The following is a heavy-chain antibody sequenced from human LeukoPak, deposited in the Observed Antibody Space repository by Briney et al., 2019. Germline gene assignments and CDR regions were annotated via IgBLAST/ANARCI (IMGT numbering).Heavy chain of an antibody. D-gene: IGHD3-9*01. V-gene: IGHV4-34*01. J-gene: IGHJ4*02. CDR2: INHSGST. Sequence: SETLSLTCAVYGGSFSGYYWSWIRQPPGKRLEWIGEINHSGSTNYNPSLKSRVTISVDTSKNQFSLKLSSVTAADTAVYYCARGPEYYDILTGFDYWGQGTLVTVSS. CDR3: ARGPEYYDILTGFDY. CDR1: GGSFSGYY.